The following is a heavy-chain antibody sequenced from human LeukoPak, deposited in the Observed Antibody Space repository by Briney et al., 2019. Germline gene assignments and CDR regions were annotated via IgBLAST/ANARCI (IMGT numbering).Heavy chain of an antibody. CDR3: ARSPTIFGVLDY. V-gene: IGHV1-24*01. CDR1: GYTLTELS. D-gene: IGHD3-3*01. J-gene: IGHJ4*02. CDR2: FDPEDGET. Sequence: ASVKVSCKVSGYTLTELSMHWVRQAPGKGLEWMGGFDPEDGETIYAQKFQGRVTMTEDTSTDTAYMELSRLRSDDTAVYYCARSPTIFGVLDYWGQGTLVTVSS.